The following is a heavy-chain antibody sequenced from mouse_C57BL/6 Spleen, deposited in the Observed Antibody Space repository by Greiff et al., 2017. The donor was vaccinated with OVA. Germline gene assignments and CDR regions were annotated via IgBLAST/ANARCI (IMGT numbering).Heavy chain of an antibody. J-gene: IGHJ2*01. CDR2: IYPGSGNT. CDR1: GYTFTDYY. Sequence: VKLMESGAELVRPGASVKLSCKASGYTFTDYYINWVKQRPGQGLEWIARIYPGSGNTYYNEKFKGKATLTAEKSSSTAYMQLSSLTSEDSAVYFCARKGDSSGYDYWGQGTTLTVSS. V-gene: IGHV1-76*01. CDR3: ARKGDSSGYDY. D-gene: IGHD3-2*02.